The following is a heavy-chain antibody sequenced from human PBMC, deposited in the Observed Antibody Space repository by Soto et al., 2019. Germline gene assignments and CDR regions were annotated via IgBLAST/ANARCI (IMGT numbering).Heavy chain of an antibody. J-gene: IGHJ5*02. D-gene: IGHD1-26*01. CDR2: IYYSGST. V-gene: IGHV4-59*01. Sequence: SETLSLTCTVSGGSISSYYWSWIRQPPGKGLEWIGYIYYSGSTNYNPSLKSRVTISVDTSKNQFSLKLSSVTAADTAVYYCARDSTRTTDREYNWFDPWGQGTLVTVSS. CDR3: ARDSTRTTDREYNWFDP. CDR1: GGSISSYY.